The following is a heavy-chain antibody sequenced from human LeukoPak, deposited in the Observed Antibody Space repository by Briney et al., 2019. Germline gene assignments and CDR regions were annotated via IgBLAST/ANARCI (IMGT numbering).Heavy chain of an antibody. CDR1: GFPYSSYR. CDR3: ARGGRPVDY. Sequence: GGSLRHSCVPSGFPYSSYRMTWVRQARGKGLEWVANINQDGNEKYYVDSLKGRFTISRENAKSSLYLQMNSLRAEDTAVYYCARGGRPVDYWGQGTLVTVSS. V-gene: IGHV3-7*01. CDR2: INQDGNEK. J-gene: IGHJ4*02.